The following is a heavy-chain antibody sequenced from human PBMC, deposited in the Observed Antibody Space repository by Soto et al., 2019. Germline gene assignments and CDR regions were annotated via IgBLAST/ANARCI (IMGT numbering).Heavy chain of an antibody. D-gene: IGHD4-17*01. Sequence: SETLSLTCGVSGYSISSGYYWAWIRQPPGKGPEWFGSINHSGKTYYNPSLKSRVTISVDTSKNHFSLTVSSVTAADTAVYFCARSGDDYGSYIDYWGQGTLVTVSS. J-gene: IGHJ4*02. CDR1: GYSISSGYY. CDR3: ARSGDDYGSYIDY. V-gene: IGHV4-38-2*01. CDR2: INHSGKT.